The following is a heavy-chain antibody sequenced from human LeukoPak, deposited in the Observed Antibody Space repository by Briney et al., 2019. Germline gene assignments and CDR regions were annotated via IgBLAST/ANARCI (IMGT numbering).Heavy chain of an antibody. CDR1: GGSFGGYY. CDR2: INHSGST. CDR3: ARHTRKYGSGSYITSFDY. Sequence: SETLSLTCAVYGGSFGGYYWSWIRQPPGKGLEWIGEINHSGSTNYNPSLKSRVTISVDTSKNQFSLKLSSVTAADTAVYYCARHTRKYGSGSYITSFDYWGQGTLVTVSS. J-gene: IGHJ4*02. D-gene: IGHD3-10*01. V-gene: IGHV4-34*01.